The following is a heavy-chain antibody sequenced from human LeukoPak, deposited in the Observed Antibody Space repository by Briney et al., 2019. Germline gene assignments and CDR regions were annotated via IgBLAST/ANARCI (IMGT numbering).Heavy chain of an antibody. CDR3: ARVGYDYNWYDAFDI. CDR2: ISHDGSNK. V-gene: IGHV3-30*04. D-gene: IGHD1-1*01. CDR1: AFTFSGYS. Sequence: KPGRSLRLSCVVSAFTFSGYSMHWVRQAPGKGVEWVAFISHDGSNKYCADSLKGRFTISRDNSKNTLFLQMNSLRPEDTAVYYCARVGYDYNWYDAFDIWGQGTMVTVSS. J-gene: IGHJ3*02.